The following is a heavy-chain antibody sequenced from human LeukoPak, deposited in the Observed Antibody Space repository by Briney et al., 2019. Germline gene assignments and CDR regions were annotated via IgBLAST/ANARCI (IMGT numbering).Heavy chain of an antibody. V-gene: IGHV1-18*01. CDR3: ARDAHQSGSYNFDY. CDR2: ISAYNGNT. J-gene: IGHJ4*02. Sequence: ASVKVSCKASGYTFTSYGVSWVRQAPGQGLEWMGWISAYNGNTNYAQDLQGRVTMTTDTSTSTAYMELRSLRSDGTAVYYCARDAHQSGSYNFDYWGQGTLVTVSS. CDR1: GYTFTSYG. D-gene: IGHD1-26*01.